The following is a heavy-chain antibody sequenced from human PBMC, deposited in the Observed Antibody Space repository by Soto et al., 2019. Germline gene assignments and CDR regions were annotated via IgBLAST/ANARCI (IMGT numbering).Heavy chain of an antibody. CDR2: IYYSGRT. D-gene: IGHD4-17*01. V-gene: IGHV4-59*02. CDR3: ARVGGDDFGDSGGFDY. J-gene: IGHJ4*02. Sequence: XTLSLTCTVSGGSVRDYFWTWIRQPPGKGLEWIGYIYYSGRTNYTTSLKSRVSISVETSKNKFSLQLRSVNAAETAVYYCARVGGDDFGDSGGFDYWGQGTLGTVS. CDR1: GGSVRDYF.